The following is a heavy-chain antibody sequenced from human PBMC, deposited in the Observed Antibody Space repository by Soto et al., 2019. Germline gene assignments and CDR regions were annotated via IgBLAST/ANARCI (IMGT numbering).Heavy chain of an antibody. CDR2: IWYDGSKK. CDR3: AREHDYLWGSYSYNPDAFDR. J-gene: IGHJ3*02. D-gene: IGHD3-16*02. Sequence: GGSLRLSCASSVFTFSSYAMHCVRQSPGKWLEWVAVIWYDGSKKYYADSVKGRFTISRDNSKNTLYLHMNSLRAEDTAVYYCAREHDYLWGSYSYNPDAFDRWGQGTRVSVSS. V-gene: IGHV3-33*01. CDR1: VFTFSSYA.